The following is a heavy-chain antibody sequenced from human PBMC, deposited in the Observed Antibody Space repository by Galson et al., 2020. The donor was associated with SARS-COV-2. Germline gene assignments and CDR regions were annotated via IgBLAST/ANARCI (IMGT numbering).Heavy chain of an antibody. D-gene: IGHD2-21*01. J-gene: IGHJ4*02. CDR2: ISYDGSNK. CDR1: RFTFSSYG. V-gene: IGHV3-30*18. CDR3: AKESYLLGGALPDY. Sequence: GGSLRLSCAASRFTFSSYGMHWVRQAPGKGLEWVAVISYDGSNKYYADSVKGRFTISRDNSKNTLYLQMNSLRPEDMAVYYCAKESYLLGGALPDYWGQGTLVTVSS.